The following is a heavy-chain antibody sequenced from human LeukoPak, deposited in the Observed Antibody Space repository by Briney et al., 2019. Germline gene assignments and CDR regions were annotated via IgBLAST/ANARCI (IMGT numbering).Heavy chain of an antibody. J-gene: IGHJ3*02. V-gene: IGHV1-2*02. CDR3: AVPPIAAAGTAAFDI. CDR1: XXGXX. CDR2: INPNSGGT. Sequence: XXGXXMHWVRQAPGQGLEWMGWINPNSGGTNYAQKFQGRVTMTRDTSISTAYMELSRLRSDDTAVYYCAVPPIAAAGTAAFDIWGQGTMVTVSS. D-gene: IGHD6-13*01.